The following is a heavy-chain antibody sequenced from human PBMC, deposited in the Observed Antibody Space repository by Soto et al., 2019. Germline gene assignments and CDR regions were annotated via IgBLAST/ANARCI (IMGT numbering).Heavy chain of an antibody. CDR3: ARAHIEWLLGDFFNWFDP. V-gene: IGHV4-4*02. Sequence: PSETLSLTCAVSGGSISSSNWWSWVRQPPGKGLEWIGEIYHSGSTNYNPSLKSRVTISVDKSKNQFSLKLSSVTAADTAVYYCARAHIEWLLGDFFNWFDPWGQGTLLTVSS. CDR2: IYHSGST. D-gene: IGHD3-3*01. J-gene: IGHJ5*02. CDR1: GGSISSSNW.